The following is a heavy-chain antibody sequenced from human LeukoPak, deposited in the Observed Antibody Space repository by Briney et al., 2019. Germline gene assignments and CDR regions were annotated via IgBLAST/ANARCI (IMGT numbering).Heavy chain of an antibody. Sequence: PGGSLRLSCAASGFTLSSYWMSWVRQAPGKGLEWVANIKQDGSERYYVDSVKGRFTISRDNAKNSLYLQMNSLRAEDTAVYYCAKDSSSCPLDYWGQGTLVTVSS. CDR1: GFTLSSYW. V-gene: IGHV3-7*01. CDR3: AKDSSSCPLDY. CDR2: IKQDGSER. J-gene: IGHJ4*02. D-gene: IGHD6-13*01.